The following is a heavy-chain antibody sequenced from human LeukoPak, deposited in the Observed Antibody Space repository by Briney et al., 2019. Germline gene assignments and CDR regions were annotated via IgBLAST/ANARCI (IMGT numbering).Heavy chain of an antibody. D-gene: IGHD2-2*01. Sequence: GGSLRLSCAASGFTFDDYGMSWVRQAPGKGLEWVSGINWNGGSTGYADSVKGRFTISRDNAKNSLYLQMNSLRAEDTALYYCASWGAYCSSTSCPDWFDPWGQGTLVTVSS. CDR1: GFTFDDYG. J-gene: IGHJ5*02. CDR2: INWNGGST. CDR3: ASWGAYCSSTSCPDWFDP. V-gene: IGHV3-20*04.